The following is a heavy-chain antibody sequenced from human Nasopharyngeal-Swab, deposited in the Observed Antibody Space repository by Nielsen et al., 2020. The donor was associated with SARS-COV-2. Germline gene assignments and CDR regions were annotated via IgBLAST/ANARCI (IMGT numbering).Heavy chain of an antibody. CDR1: RFSFSSYS. V-gene: IGHV3-21*01. Sequence: GVLKISCAASRFSFSSYSMNWVRQAPRKGLEWVSSISSSSSYIYYADSVKGRFTISRDNAKNSLYLQMNSLRGEDTAVYYCARGGYCSSTRCDTYYYYCLDVWGQGATVTVSS. CDR2: ISSSSSYI. D-gene: IGHD2-2*02. J-gene: IGHJ6*02. CDR3: ARGGYCSSTRCDTYYYYCLDV.